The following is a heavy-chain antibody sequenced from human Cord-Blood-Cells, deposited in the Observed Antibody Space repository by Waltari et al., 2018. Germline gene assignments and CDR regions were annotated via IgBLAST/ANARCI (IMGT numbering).Heavy chain of an antibody. D-gene: IGHD3-22*01. J-gene: IGHJ4*02. Sequence: EVQLVESGGGLVQPGGSLRLSCAASGFTFSSYWMSWVRQAPGKGLEWVANIKQDGSEKYCVDAVKGRFTISRDNAKNSLYLQMNSLRAEDTSVYYCARTRAYDYYFDYWGQGTLVTVSS. CDR2: IKQDGSEK. CDR1: GFTFSSYW. V-gene: IGHV3-7*01. CDR3: ARTRAYDYYFDY.